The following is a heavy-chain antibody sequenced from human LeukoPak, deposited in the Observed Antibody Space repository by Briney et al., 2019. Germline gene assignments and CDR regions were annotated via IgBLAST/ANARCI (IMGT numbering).Heavy chain of an antibody. Sequence: ASVKVSCKASGYTSTGYYMHWVRQAPGQGLEWMGWINPNSGGTNYAQKFQGRVTMTRDTSISTAYMELSRLRSDDTAVYYCARAYSGYDFVDYWGQGTLVTVSS. CDR2: INPNSGGT. CDR1: GYTSTGYY. CDR3: ARAYSGYDFVDY. D-gene: IGHD5-12*01. V-gene: IGHV1-2*02. J-gene: IGHJ4*02.